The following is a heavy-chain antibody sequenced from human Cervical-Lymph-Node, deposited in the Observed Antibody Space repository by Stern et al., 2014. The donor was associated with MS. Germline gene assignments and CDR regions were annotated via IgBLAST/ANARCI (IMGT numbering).Heavy chain of an antibody. D-gene: IGHD2-15*01. CDR2: IWYDGSNK. Sequence: QVQLVESGGGVVQPGRSLRLSCAASGFTFSSYGMHWVRQAPGKGLEWEAVIWYDGSNKYYADSVKGRFTISRDNSKNTLYLQMNSLRAEDTAVYYCARDRHDLGYCSGGSCYLPDYWGQGTLVTVSS. CDR3: ARDRHDLGYCSGGSCYLPDY. J-gene: IGHJ4*02. CDR1: GFTFSSYG. V-gene: IGHV3-33*01.